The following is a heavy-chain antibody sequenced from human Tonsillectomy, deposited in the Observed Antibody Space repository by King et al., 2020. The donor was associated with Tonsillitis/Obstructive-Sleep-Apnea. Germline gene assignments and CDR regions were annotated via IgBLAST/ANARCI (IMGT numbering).Heavy chain of an antibody. CDR3: VKWFDAFDI. J-gene: IGHJ3*02. CDR1: GFSLSTYGVG. Sequence: QIPLKESGPTLVKPAQTLTLTCTFSGFSLSTYGVGVGWIRQTPGKALECLALIYWDDDKRYSPSLKSRLTITKDTSKNQVVLRMTNMDPVDTATYYCVKWFDAFDIWGQGTMVTVSS. V-gene: IGHV2-5*02. CDR2: IYWDDDK. D-gene: IGHD3-22*01.